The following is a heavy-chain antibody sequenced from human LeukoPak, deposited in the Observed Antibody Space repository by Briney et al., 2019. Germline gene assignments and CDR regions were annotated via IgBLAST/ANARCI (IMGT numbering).Heavy chain of an antibody. V-gene: IGHV4-59*08. D-gene: IGHD6-19*01. CDR1: GGSINSYY. CDR2: IYYSGST. CDR3: ARGSGSDS. Sequence: SETLSLTCTVSGGSINSYYWSWIRQPPGKGLEWIGYIYYSGSTNYNLSLKSRVTISVDTSKNQFSLRLSSVTAADTAVYYCARGSGSDSWGQGTLVTVSS. J-gene: IGHJ4*02.